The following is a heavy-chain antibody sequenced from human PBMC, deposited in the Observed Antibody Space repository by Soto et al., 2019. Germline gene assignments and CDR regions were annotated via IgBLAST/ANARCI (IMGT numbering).Heavy chain of an antibody. V-gene: IGHV4-59*11. D-gene: IGHD4-17*01. Sequence: QVQLQESGPGLVRPSETLSLTCTVSGGSISSHYWSWVRQPPGKGLERIGYLYYTGSTNYNASLKSQVTMSLDTSKNQFSLMLTSVTAADTAVYYCARVGATVTSQALGFDHWGQGILVTVSS. CDR2: LYYTGST. CDR1: GGSISSHY. J-gene: IGHJ4*02. CDR3: ARVGATVTSQALGFDH.